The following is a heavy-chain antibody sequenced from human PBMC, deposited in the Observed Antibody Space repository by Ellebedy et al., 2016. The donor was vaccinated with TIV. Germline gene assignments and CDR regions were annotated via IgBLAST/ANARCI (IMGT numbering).Heavy chain of an antibody. D-gene: IGHD2-2*01. CDR1: GGTFSSYA. CDR2: IIPIFGTA. CDR3: ARATGSEVVVPAAIPHGFDY. V-gene: IGHV1-69*13. J-gene: IGHJ4*02. Sequence: SVKVSCXASGGTFSSYAISWVRQAPGQGLEWMGGIIPIFGTANYAQKFQGRVTITADESTSTAYMELSSLRSEDTAVYYCARATGSEVVVPAAIPHGFDYWGQGTLVTVSS.